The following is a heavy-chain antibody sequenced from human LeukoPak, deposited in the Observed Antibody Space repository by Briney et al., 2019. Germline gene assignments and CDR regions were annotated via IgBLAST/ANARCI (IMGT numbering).Heavy chain of an antibody. Sequence: GSLRLSCAASGFTVSSNYISWVRRAPGEGLEWGSVIYSGGRTYYADSAKGRSPFSRDNSKNTLYLQMNSLRAEDTAVYYCARDGAGRRFFDYWGQGTLVTVSS. CDR1: GFTVSSNY. CDR3: ARDGAGRRFFDY. CDR2: IYSGGRT. J-gene: IGHJ4*02. V-gene: IGHV3-53*01. D-gene: IGHD3-10*01.